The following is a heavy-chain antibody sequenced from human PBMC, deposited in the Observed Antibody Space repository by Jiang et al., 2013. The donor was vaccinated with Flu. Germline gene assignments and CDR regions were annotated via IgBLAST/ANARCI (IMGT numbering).Heavy chain of an antibody. J-gene: IGHJ4*02. D-gene: IGHD3-10*01. CDR2: VYYRGST. Sequence: LLKPSENLPLTCTVSGGSVSSGDDYWTWIRQPPGKGLEWIGYVYYRGSTDYNPSLKSRVTMSVDRSRNHFSLKLSSVTTADTAVYYCARESYTYGFDWGQGILVTVSS. CDR3: ARESYTYGFD. V-gene: IGHV4-61*08. CDR1: GGSVSSGDDY.